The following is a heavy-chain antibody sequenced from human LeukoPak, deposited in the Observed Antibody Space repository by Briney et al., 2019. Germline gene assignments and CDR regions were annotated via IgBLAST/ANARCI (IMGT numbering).Heavy chain of an antibody. CDR1: GYTFTGYY. CDR3: AKNYYDSSGYLGWGNWFDP. V-gene: IGHV1-2*02. J-gene: IGHJ5*02. CDR2: INPNSGGT. D-gene: IGHD3-22*01. Sequence: ASVKVSCKASGYTFTGYYMHWVRQAPGQGLEWMGWINPNSGGTNYAQKFQGRVTMTRDTSIRTAYMELTRLRSDGTAMYYCAKNYYDSSGYLGWGNWFDPWGQGTLVTVSS.